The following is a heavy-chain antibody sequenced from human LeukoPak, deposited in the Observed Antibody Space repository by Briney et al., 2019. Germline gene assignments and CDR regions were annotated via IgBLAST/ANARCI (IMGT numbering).Heavy chain of an antibody. CDR1: GGSFSGYY. D-gene: IGHD3-9*01. CDR2: INHSGST. J-gene: IGHJ4*02. CDR3: ARGLVLRYFDWLPYFDY. Sequence: TSSETLSLTCAVYGGSFSGYYWSWIRQPPGKGLEWIGEINHSGSTNYNPSLKSRVTISVDTSKNQFSLKLSSVTAADTAVYYCARGLVLRYFDWLPYFDYWGQGTLATVSS. V-gene: IGHV4-34*01.